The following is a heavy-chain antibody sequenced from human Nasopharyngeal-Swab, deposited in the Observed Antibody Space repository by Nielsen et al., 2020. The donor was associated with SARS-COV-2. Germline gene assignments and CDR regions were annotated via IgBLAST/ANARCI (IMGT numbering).Heavy chain of an antibody. CDR2: INHSGST. CDR1: GGSFSGYY. Sequence: SETLSLTCAVYGGSFSGYYWSWIRQPPGKGLEWIGEINHSGSTNYNPSLKSRVTISVDTSKNQFSLKLSSVTAADTAVYYCARGTPYCSSTSCYSWFDPWGQGTLVTVSS. CDR3: ARGTPYCSSTSCYSWFDP. V-gene: IGHV4-34*01. J-gene: IGHJ5*02. D-gene: IGHD2-2*01.